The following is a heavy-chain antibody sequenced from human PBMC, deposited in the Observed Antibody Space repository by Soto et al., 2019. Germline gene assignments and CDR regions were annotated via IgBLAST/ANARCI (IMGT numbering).Heavy chain of an antibody. V-gene: IGHV1-69*13. J-gene: IGHJ4*02. CDR1: GGTFSSYA. CDR3: ARGAMGYSSVWYWWDY. Sequence: SVKVSCKASGGTFSSYAISWVRQAPGQGLEWMGGIIPIFGTANYAQKFQGRVTITADESTSTAYMELSSLRSEDTAVYYCARGAMGYSSVWYWWDYWGQGTLVTVSS. CDR2: IIPIFGTA. D-gene: IGHD6-19*01.